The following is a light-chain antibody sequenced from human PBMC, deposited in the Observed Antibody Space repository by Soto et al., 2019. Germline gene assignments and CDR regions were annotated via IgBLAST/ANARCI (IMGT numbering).Light chain of an antibody. V-gene: IGKV1-17*01. J-gene: IGKJ3*01. CDR3: LQHNSYPFT. Sequence: DIQMTQSPSSLSASVGDRVTITCRASQGIRNYLGWYQQKPGKAPKRLIYAASSLQGGVPSRFSGSGSGTECTLTISSLQPEDFATYYCLQHNSYPFTFGPGTKVDIK. CDR1: QGIRNY. CDR2: AAS.